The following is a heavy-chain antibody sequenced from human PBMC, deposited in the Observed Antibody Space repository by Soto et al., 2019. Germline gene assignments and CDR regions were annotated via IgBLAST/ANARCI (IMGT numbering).Heavy chain of an antibody. V-gene: IGHV4-4*02. CDR2: IFHDGTA. Sequence: SETLSLTCAVSGVSLTSGNWWTWVRQSPQRGLEYIGEIFHDGTANYYPSFERLVAMSVETSRNQFSLKLTSVTAADTAVYFCARLVYDTRLNYMYFDFWGPGTLVTVSS. J-gene: IGHJ4*02. D-gene: IGHD3-10*01. CDR1: GVSLTSGNW. CDR3: ARLVYDTRLNYMYFDF.